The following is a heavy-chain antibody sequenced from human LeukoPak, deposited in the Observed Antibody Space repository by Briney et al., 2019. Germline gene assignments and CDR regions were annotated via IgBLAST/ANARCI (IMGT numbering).Heavy chain of an antibody. CDR1: GGSISSSSYY. CDR2: IYYSGST. D-gene: IGHD4-17*01. J-gene: IGHJ4*02. CDR3: ARNVQGLTVTPDH. Sequence: PSETVSLTCTVSGGSISSSSYYWGWIRQPPGKGLEWIGTIYYSGSTYYNPSLKSRGTISVDTSKNQFSLKLSSVTAADTAVYYCARNVQGLTVTPDHWGQGTLVTVSS. V-gene: IGHV4-39*01.